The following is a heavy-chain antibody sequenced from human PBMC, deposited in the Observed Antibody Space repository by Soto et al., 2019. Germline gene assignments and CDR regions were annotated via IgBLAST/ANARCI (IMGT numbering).Heavy chain of an antibody. D-gene: IGHD1-7*01. Sequence: EVRLLESGGGLVKPGGSLRLSCATSGLTFSNYAMSWVRQAPGGGLEWVSSMSGSSSTTYYADSVKGRFTISIDRSKNTLYLQMSSLRAEDTALYYCAKNQERELPRVIDFWGQGTLVTVSS. V-gene: IGHV3-23*01. J-gene: IGHJ4*02. CDR1: GLTFSNYA. CDR2: MSGSSSTT. CDR3: AKNQERELPRVIDF.